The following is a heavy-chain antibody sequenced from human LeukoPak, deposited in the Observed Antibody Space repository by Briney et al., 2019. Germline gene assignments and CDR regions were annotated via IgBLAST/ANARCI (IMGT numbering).Heavy chain of an antibody. CDR3: AREMGVVTAHGVDV. D-gene: IGHD4-23*01. Sequence: SETLSLTCIVSGGSISSISSNNYHWGWIRQPPGKGLEWIGSIYYSGSTYYNPSLKSRVTISVDTSKNQFSLKLSSVTAADTALYYCAREMGVVTAHGVDVWGQGTTVTVSS. J-gene: IGHJ6*02. CDR1: GGSISSISSNNYH. V-gene: IGHV4-39*02. CDR2: IYYSGST.